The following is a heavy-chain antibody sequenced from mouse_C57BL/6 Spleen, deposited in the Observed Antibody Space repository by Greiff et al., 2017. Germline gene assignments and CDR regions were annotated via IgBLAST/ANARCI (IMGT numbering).Heavy chain of an antibody. CDR3: TREVGSRAWFAY. J-gene: IGHJ3*01. CDR2: ISSGGDYI. Sequence: EVKLMESGEGLVKPGGSLKLSCAASGFTFSSYAMSWVRQTPEKRLEWVAYISSGGDYIYYADTVKGRFTISRDNARNTLYLQMSSLKSEDTAMYYCTREVGSRAWFAYWGQGTLVTVSA. CDR1: GFTFSSYA. D-gene: IGHD1-1*01. V-gene: IGHV5-9-1*02.